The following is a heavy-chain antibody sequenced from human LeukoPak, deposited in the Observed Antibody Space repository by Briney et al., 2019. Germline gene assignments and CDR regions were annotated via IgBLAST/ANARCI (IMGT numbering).Heavy chain of an antibody. CDR3: ATEQPVAGTGGDAFDY. J-gene: IGHJ4*02. Sequence: GVSVKVSCKVSGYTLTELSMHWVRQAPGKGLEWMGGFDPEDGETIYAQKFQGRVTMTEDTSTDTAYMELSSLRSEDTAVYYCATEQPVAGTGGDAFDYWGQGTLVTVSS. V-gene: IGHV1-24*01. D-gene: IGHD6-19*01. CDR1: GYTLTELS. CDR2: FDPEDGET.